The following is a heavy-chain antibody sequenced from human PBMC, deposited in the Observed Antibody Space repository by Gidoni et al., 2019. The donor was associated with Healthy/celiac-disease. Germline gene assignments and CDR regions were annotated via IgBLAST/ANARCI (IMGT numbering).Heavy chain of an antibody. D-gene: IGHD4-17*01. CDR3: ARGDGDYGDYARFNY. V-gene: IGHV1-69*01. Sequence: QVQLVQSGAEVKKTGSSVKVPCKDSGGTFSSYAISWVRQAPGQGLEWMGGIIPIFGTADYAQKFQGIVTITADESTSTAYMELSSLRSEDTAVYYCARGDGDYGDYARFNYWGQGTLVTVSS. J-gene: IGHJ4*02. CDR2: IIPIFGTA. CDR1: GGTFSSYA.